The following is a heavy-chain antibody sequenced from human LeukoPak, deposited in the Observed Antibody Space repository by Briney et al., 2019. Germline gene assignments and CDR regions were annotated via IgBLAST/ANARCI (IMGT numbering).Heavy chain of an antibody. Sequence: SETLSLTCTVSGGSISSSSYYWGWIRQPPGKGLEWLGSIYYSGSTYYNPSLKSRVTISVDTSKNQFSLKLSSVTAADTAVYYCARHSGRQYRPARRDYWGQGTLVSVFS. CDR1: GGSISSSSYY. J-gene: IGHJ4*02. D-gene: IGHD6-6*01. CDR3: ARHSGRQYRPARRDY. CDR2: IYYSGST. V-gene: IGHV4-39*01.